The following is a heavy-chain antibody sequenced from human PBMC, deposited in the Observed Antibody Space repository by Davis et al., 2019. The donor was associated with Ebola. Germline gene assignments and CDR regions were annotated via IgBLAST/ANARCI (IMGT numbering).Heavy chain of an antibody. V-gene: IGHV1-18*01. Sequence: ASVKVSCKASGYTFTSYCISWVRQAPGQGLAWMGWISAYNGNTNYAQKLQGRVTMTTDTSTSTAYMELRSLRSDDTAVYYCARTSSSYPRPYYYYYKDVWGKGTTVTVSS. CDR3: ARTSSSYPRPYYYYYKDV. J-gene: IGHJ6*03. CDR1: GYTFTSYC. D-gene: IGHD6-6*01. CDR2: ISAYNGNT.